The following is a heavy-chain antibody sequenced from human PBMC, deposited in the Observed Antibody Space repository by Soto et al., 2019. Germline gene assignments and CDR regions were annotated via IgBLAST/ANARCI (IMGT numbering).Heavy chain of an antibody. J-gene: IGHJ4*02. CDR1: GFMFSSYW. CDR2: INQNGSER. D-gene: IGHD3-9*01. V-gene: IGHV3-7*05. Sequence: EVDLVESGGGLVQPGGSLRLSCAATGFMFSSYWMTWVRQAPGKGLEWVANINQNGSERYYVGSVEGRFTISRDNAKTSVFLQMENLRVEDTDMYYCATDILDFWGQGTLVTVSS. CDR3: ATDILDF.